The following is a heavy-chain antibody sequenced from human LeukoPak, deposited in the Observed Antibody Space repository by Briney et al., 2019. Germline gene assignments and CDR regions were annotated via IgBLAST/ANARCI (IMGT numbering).Heavy chain of an antibody. D-gene: IGHD3-3*01. CDR3: ARDSYYDFWSGYYTNYYYFDY. Sequence: PGGSLRLSCAASGFTFSSYSMNWVRQAPVKELEWVSSISSSSSYIYYADSVKGRFTISRDNAKNSLYLQMNSLRAEDTAVYYCARDSYYDFWSGYYTNYYYFDYWGQGTLVTVSS. CDR2: ISSSSSYI. V-gene: IGHV3-21*01. CDR1: GFTFSSYS. J-gene: IGHJ4*02.